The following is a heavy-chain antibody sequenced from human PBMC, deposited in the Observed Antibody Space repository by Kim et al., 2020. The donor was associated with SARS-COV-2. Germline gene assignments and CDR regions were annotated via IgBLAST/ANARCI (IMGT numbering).Heavy chain of an antibody. V-gene: IGHV3-49*03. Sequence: GGSLRLSCAASGFTFSDYGVNWFRQAPGKGLEWVGVIRSKTFGGTTDYAASVKGRFTISRDDSKDIAYLQMNSLTTEDSAMYYCTRDGSGSYGLIRAFD. J-gene: IGHJ3*01. D-gene: IGHD3-10*01. CDR3: TRDGSGSYGLIRAFD. CDR1: GFTFSDYG. CDR2: IRSKTFGGTT.